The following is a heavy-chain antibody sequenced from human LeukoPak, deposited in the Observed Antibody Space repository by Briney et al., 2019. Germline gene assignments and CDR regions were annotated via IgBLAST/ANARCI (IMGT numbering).Heavy chain of an antibody. CDR2: ISAYNGNT. J-gene: IGHJ5*02. CDR1: GGTFTSYG. Sequence: ASVKVSCKASGGTFTSYGISWVRQAPGQGLEWMGWISAYNGNTNYAQKLQGRVTMTTDTSTSTAYMELRSLRSDDTAVYYCAREGYSSSWYNFNWFDPWGQGTLVTVSS. CDR3: AREGYSSSWYNFNWFDP. V-gene: IGHV1-18*01. D-gene: IGHD6-13*01.